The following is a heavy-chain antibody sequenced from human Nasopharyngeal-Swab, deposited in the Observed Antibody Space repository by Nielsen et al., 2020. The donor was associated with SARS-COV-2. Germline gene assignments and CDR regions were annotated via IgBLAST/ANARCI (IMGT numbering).Heavy chain of an antibody. CDR3: ARIPPLDYYFDY. D-gene: IGHD3/OR15-3a*01. J-gene: IGHJ4*02. CDR2: IDWDDDK. Sequence: WIRQPPGKALEWLALIDWDDDKYYSTSLKTRLTISKDTSKNQVVLTMTNMDPVDTATYYCARIPPLDYYFDYWGQGTLVTVPQ. V-gene: IGHV2-70*01.